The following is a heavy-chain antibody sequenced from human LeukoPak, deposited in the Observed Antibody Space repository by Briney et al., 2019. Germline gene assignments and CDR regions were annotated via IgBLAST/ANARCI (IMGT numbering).Heavy chain of an antibody. CDR3: ARGDYYYDSSGYQLASWGLDV. V-gene: IGHV3-48*03. D-gene: IGHD3-22*01. J-gene: IGHJ6*04. CDR2: ISSSGSTI. CDR1: GFTFSSYE. Sequence: GGPLRLSCAASGFTFSSYEMNWVRQAPGKGLEWVSYISSSGSTIYYADSVKGRFTISRDNAKNSLYLQMNSLRAEDTAVYYCARGDYYYDSSGYQLASWGLDVWGKGTTVTVSS.